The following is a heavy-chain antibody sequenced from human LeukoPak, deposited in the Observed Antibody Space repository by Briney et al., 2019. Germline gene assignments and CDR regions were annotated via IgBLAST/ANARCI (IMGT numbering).Heavy chain of an antibody. CDR2: ISGSGGST. Sequence: GASLRLSCAASGFTFSSYAMSWVRQAPGKGLEWVSAISGSGGSTYYADSVKGRFTISRDNSKNTLYLQMNSLRAEDTAVYYCAKAHLWYDSSGYYLYWGQGTLVTVSS. J-gene: IGHJ4*02. CDR3: AKAHLWYDSSGYYLY. V-gene: IGHV3-23*01. D-gene: IGHD3-22*01. CDR1: GFTFSSYA.